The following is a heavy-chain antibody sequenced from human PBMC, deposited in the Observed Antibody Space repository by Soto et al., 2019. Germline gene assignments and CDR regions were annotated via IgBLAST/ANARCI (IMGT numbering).Heavy chain of an antibody. V-gene: IGHV1-69*08. CDR1: GGTFSSYT. Sequence: QVQLVQSGAEVKKPGSSVKVSCKASGGTFSSYTISWVRQAPGQGLEWMGRIIPILGIANYAQKFQGRVTITAAKSTSTAYMELSSLRSEDTAVYYFARDIPGPNHPFDYCCQGTLVTVSS. J-gene: IGHJ4*02. CDR3: ARDIPGPNHPFDY. CDR2: IIPILGIA.